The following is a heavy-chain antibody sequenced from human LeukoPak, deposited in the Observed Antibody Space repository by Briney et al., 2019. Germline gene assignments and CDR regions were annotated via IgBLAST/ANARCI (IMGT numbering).Heavy chain of an antibody. J-gene: IGHJ1*01. CDR3: ARDRPAAIVDAEYFQH. CDR2: ISSGSGTI. Sequence: SGGSLRLSCAASGFTFSTYSMSWVRQAPGKGLEWVSYISSGSGTIYYADSVKGRFTISRDNAKNSLYLQMNSLRAEDTAVYYCARDRPAAIVDAEYFQHWGQGTLVTVSS. CDR1: GFTFSTYS. V-gene: IGHV3-48*01. D-gene: IGHD2-2*01.